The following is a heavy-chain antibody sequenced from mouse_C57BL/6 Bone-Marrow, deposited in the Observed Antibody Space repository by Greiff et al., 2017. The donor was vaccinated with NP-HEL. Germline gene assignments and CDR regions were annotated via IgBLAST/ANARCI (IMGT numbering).Heavy chain of an antibody. CDR2: FYPGSGSI. CDR3: ARHGSPIYYGNYEDYYAMDY. Sequence: QVQLQQSGAELVKPGASVKLSCKASGYTFTEYTIHWVKQRSGQGLEWIGWFYPGSGSIKYNEKFKDKATLTADKSSSTVYMELSRLTSEDSAVYFCARHGSPIYYGNYEDYYAMDYWGQGTSVTVSS. J-gene: IGHJ4*01. V-gene: IGHV1-62-2*01. CDR1: GYTFTEYT. D-gene: IGHD2-1*01.